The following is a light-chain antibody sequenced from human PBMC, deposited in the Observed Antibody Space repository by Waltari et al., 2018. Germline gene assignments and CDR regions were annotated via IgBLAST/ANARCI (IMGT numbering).Light chain of an antibody. J-gene: IGKJ1*01. Sequence: DIVMTQSPDSLAVSLGERATINCKSSQSVLYSSNNKNYLAWYQQKPGQPPKLLIYWASTRESGVPDRFIGSGSGTDFTLTISSLQAEDVAVYYCQQDYSTPPTFGQGTKVEIK. CDR3: QQDYSTPPT. CDR2: WAS. CDR1: QSVLYSSNNKNY. V-gene: IGKV4-1*01.